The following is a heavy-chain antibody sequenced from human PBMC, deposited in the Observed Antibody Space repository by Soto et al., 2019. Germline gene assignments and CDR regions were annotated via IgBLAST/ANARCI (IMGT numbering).Heavy chain of an antibody. Sequence: QVQLVQSGAEVKKPGASVKVSCKVSGYTLTELSMHWVRQAPGKGLEWRGGFDPEDGETIYAQKFQGRVTITEDTSTDTADLGLSSASSEDAAVYSCATVGCQVRLIGMDVWGQGTTVTVSS. D-gene: IGHD5-18*01. CDR3: ATVGCQVRLIGMDV. CDR2: FDPEDGET. J-gene: IGHJ6*02. CDR1: GYTLTELS. V-gene: IGHV1-24*01.